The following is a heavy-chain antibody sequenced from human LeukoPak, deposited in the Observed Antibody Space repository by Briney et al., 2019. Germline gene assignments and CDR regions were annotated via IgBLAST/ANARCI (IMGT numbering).Heavy chain of an antibody. CDR3: AGGYYYDSSGLFRDY. CDR1: GASMSSDGYS. J-gene: IGHJ4*02. V-gene: IGHV4-30-2*01. Sequence: SQTLSLTCAVSGASMSSDGYSWSWIRQPPGQGLEWIGYVYDSGSTYYSPSLKSRVTISVDRSKNQFSLKLSSVTAADTAVYYCAGGYYYDSSGLFRDYWGQGTLVTVSS. D-gene: IGHD3-22*01. CDR2: VYDSGST.